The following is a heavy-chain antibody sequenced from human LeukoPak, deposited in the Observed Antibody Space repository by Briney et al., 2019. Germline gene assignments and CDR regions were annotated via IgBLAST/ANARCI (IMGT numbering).Heavy chain of an antibody. J-gene: IGHJ3*01. D-gene: IGHD3-3*01. Sequence: GGSLRLSCAASGFTFSSYGMHWVRQAPGKGLEWVAVLSYGGTNKYYADSVKGRFTISRDNSKNTMFLQMNSLRAEDTAVYHCARDRSGYANDAFDFWGQGTMVTVSS. CDR3: ARDRSGYANDAFDF. CDR1: GFTFSSYG. V-gene: IGHV3-30*19. CDR2: LSYGGTNK.